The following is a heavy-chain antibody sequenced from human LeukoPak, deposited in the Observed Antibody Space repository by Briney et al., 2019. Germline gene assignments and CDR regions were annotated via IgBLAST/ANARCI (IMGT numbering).Heavy chain of an antibody. CDR2: IYSDDGGGST. CDR3: AREYSSSSGNMFDS. V-gene: IGHV3-53*01. J-gene: IGHJ4*02. CDR1: GFTVRNSY. D-gene: IGHD6-6*01. Sequence: SGGSLRLSCAASGFTVRNSYMSWVRQAPGKGLEWVSVIYSDDGGGSTHYADSVKGRFTISRDNSKNTLYLQMNSLRAEDTAVYYCAREYSSSSGNMFDSWGQGALVTVSS.